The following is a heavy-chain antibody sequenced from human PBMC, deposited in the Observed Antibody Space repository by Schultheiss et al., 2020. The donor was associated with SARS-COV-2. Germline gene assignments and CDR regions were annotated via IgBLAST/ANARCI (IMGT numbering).Heavy chain of an antibody. D-gene: IGHD6-13*01. V-gene: IGHV3-21*01. CDR3: ARDQGKSVDSSSWYPQDYYYYGMDV. J-gene: IGHJ6*02. CDR1: GFTFSSYG. CDR2: ISSSSSYI. Sequence: GGSLRLSCAASGFTFSSYGMNWVRQAPGKGLEWVSSISSSSSYIYYADSMKGRFTISRDNAKNSLYLQMNSLRAEDTAVYYCARDQGKSVDSSSWYPQDYYYYGMDVWGQGTTVTVSS.